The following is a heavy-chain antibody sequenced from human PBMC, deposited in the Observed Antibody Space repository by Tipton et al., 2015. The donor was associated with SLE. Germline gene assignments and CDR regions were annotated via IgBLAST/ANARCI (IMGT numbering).Heavy chain of an antibody. V-gene: IGHV4-39*07. CDR1: GGSISSSTYY. CDR3: AGDKGTLVAGLYYYYGMDV. Sequence: TLSLTCTVSGGSISSSTYYWGWIRQPPGKGLEWIGSIYYSGSTNYNPSLKSRVTISVDTSKNQFSLKLSSVTAADTAVYYCAGDKGTLVAGLYYYYGMDVWGQGTTVTVSS. CDR2: IYYSGST. J-gene: IGHJ6*02. D-gene: IGHD2-2*01.